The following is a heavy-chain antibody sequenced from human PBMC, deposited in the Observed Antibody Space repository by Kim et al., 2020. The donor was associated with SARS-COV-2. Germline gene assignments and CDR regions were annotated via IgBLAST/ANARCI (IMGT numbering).Heavy chain of an antibody. J-gene: IGHJ4*02. D-gene: IGHD4-17*01. V-gene: IGHV1-18*01. CDR2: T. CDR3: ARGAYGDVSFDY. Sequence: TKYGQKVQGRVIMNTDPSTNTAYMELWSLRSDDTAMYYCARGAYGDVSFDYWGQGTLVTVSS.